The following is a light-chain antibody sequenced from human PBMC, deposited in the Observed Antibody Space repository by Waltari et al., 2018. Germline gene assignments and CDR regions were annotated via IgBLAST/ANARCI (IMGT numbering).Light chain of an antibody. J-gene: IGLJ2*01. CDR2: VVS. CDR3: SSYTSSSTLVV. Sequence: QSALTQPASVSGSPGQSITISCTGTSSDVGGYNYVSWYQQHPGKAPKLMIYVVSNRPSGVSHRFSGSKSGHTASLTIPALQAEHEADYYCSSYTSSSTLVVFGGGTKLTVL. CDR1: SSDVGGYNY. V-gene: IGLV2-14*01.